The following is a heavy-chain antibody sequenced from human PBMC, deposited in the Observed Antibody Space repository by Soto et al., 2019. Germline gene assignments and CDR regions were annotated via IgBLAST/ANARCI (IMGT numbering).Heavy chain of an antibody. J-gene: IGHJ6*02. CDR2: IIPIFGTA. D-gene: IGHD2-2*01. CDR1: GGTFSSYA. CDR3: ARDGVVVPAATYYYYGMDV. Sequence: QVQLVQSGAEVKKPGSSVKVSCKASGGTFSSYAISWVRQAPGQGLEWIGGIIPIFGTANYAQKFQGRVTITADESTSTAYMELSSLRSEDTAVYYCARDGVVVPAATYYYYGMDVWGQGTTVTVSS. V-gene: IGHV1-69*01.